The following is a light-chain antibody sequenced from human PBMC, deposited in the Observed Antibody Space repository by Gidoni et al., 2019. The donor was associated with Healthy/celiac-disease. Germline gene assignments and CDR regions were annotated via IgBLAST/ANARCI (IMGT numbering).Light chain of an antibody. V-gene: IGKV3-11*01. CDR2: DAS. CDR3: HQRSNWPRT. J-gene: IGKJ5*01. Sequence: EIVLTQSPATLSLSPGERATLSCRASQSVSSYLAWYQPKPGQAPRLLIYDASNRATGIPARFSGSGSGTDFTLTISSLEPEDFAVYYCHQRSNWPRTFGQGTRLEIK. CDR1: QSVSSY.